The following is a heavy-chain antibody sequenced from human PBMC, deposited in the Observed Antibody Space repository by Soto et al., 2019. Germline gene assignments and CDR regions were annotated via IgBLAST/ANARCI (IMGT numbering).Heavy chain of an antibody. CDR1: GYTFTGYY. D-gene: IGHD4-17*01. Sequence: ASVNVSCKASGYTFTGYYMHWVRQAPGQGLEWMGWINPNSGGTNYAQKFQGWVTMSRDTSISTAYMELSRLRSDDTAVYYCARDRPYGDYPYYYYGMDVWGQGTTVTVSS. CDR3: ARDRPYGDYPYYYYGMDV. CDR2: INPNSGGT. J-gene: IGHJ6*02. V-gene: IGHV1-2*04.